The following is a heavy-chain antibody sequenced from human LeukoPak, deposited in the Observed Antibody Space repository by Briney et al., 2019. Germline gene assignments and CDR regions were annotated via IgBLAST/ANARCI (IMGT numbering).Heavy chain of an antibody. J-gene: IGHJ4*02. CDR3: AKGTNIVVVPAAIDY. D-gene: IGHD2-2*01. CDR1: GFTVSSNY. V-gene: IGHV3-23*01. CDR2: ISGSGGST. Sequence: GGSLRLSCAASGFTVSSNYMSWVRQAPGKGLQLVSVISGSGGSTYYADSVKGRFTISRDNSKNTLYLQMNSLRAEDTDVYYCAKGTNIVVVPAAIDYWGQGTLVTVSS.